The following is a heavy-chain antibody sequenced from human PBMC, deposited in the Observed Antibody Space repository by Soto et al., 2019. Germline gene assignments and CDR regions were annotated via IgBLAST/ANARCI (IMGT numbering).Heavy chain of an antibody. V-gene: IGHV4-59*01. D-gene: IGHD3-9*01. Sequence: SETLSRTGTVSGGSISGYYWRLILQPPGKGLELIGYISYGGSTNYNPSFKSRVTFSLATSKNQFSLRMTSVTAADTAVYYCARDLRGTSAFDIWGQGTLVTVSS. J-gene: IGHJ4*02. CDR3: ARDLRGTSAFDI. CDR1: GGSISGYY. CDR2: ISYGGST.